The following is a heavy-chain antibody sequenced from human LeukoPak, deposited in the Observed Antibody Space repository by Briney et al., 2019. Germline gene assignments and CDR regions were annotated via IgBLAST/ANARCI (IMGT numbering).Heavy chain of an antibody. J-gene: IGHJ4*02. CDR3: AKAVSSGWSYYFDY. Sequence: GGSLRLSCAASGFTFDDYAMHWVRQAPGKGLEWVSLISGDGDSTYYADSVKGRFTISRDNSKNSLYLQMNSLRAEDMALYYCAKAVSSGWSYYFDYWGQGTLVTVSS. V-gene: IGHV3-43*02. CDR1: GFTFDDYA. D-gene: IGHD6-19*01. CDR2: ISGDGDST.